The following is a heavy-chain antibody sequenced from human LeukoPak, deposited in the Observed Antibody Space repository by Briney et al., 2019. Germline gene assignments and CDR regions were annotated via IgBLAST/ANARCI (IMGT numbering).Heavy chain of an antibody. CDR3: ARDPAVDIVVVPAAMGWFDP. Sequence: ASVKVSCKASGYTFTGYYMNWVRQAPGQGLEWMGWINPNSGGTDYAQKFQGRVTMTRDTSISTAYMELSRLRSDDTAVYYCARDPAVDIVVVPAAMGWFDPWGQGTLVTVSS. V-gene: IGHV1-2*02. D-gene: IGHD2-2*01. J-gene: IGHJ5*02. CDR2: INPNSGGT. CDR1: GYTFTGYY.